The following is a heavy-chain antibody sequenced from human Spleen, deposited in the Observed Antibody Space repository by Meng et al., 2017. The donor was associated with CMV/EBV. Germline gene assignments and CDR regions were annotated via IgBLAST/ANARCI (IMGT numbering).Heavy chain of an antibody. CDR3: ARTPPSSSRYYYYGMDV. J-gene: IGHJ6*02. Sequence: GSLRLSCTVSGGSVSSGSYYWSWIRQPPGKGLEWIGYIYYSGSTNYNPSLKSRVTISVDTSKNQFSLKLSSVTAADTAVYYCARTPPSSSRYYYYGMDVWGQGTTVTVSS. V-gene: IGHV4-61*01. CDR2: IYYSGST. D-gene: IGHD6-6*01. CDR1: GGSVSSGSYY.